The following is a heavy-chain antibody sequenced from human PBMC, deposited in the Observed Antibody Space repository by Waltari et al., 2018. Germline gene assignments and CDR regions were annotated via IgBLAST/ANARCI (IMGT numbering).Heavy chain of an antibody. CDR2: ISHTGST. Sequence: QVQLQESGPGLVKPSGTLSLTCAVSGGSIRSTTCWTWVRQPPGKGLEWIGEISHTGSTDYNLSLKSRVTISVDNSKNQFSLKLNSVTAADTAVYYCARARYFGSLFAWFDPWGQGTLVNVSS. J-gene: IGHJ5*02. CDR3: ARARYFGSLFAWFDP. D-gene: IGHD1-20*01. V-gene: IGHV4-4*02. CDR1: GGSIRSTTC.